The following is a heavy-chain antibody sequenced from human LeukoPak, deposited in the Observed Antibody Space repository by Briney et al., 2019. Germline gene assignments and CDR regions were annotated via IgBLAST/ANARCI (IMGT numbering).Heavy chain of an antibody. CDR2: INSDGSST. Sequence: GGSLRLSCAASGFTLEDYGMSWVRQAPGKGLVWVSRINSDGSSTSYADSVKGRFTISRDNAKNTLYLQMNSLRAEDTAVYYCARDIEVRGVIGYWGQGTLVTVSS. CDR3: ARDIEVRGVIGY. J-gene: IGHJ4*02. V-gene: IGHV3-74*01. CDR1: GFTLEDYG. D-gene: IGHD3-10*01.